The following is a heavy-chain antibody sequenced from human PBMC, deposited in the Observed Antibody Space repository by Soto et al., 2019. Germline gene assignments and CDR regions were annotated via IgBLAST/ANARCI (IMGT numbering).Heavy chain of an antibody. CDR3: AKEKNFWSGTTAFDS. J-gene: IGHJ5*01. Sequence: EVQMLESGGDLVQPGGSLRLSCADSSFTFNMSAMSWVRQAPGKGLEWVSGISGSGGSTYYTDSVKGRFTISRDNSKNTLLLQMDRLSAADTAVYYCAKEKNFWSGTTAFDSWGQGTPVTVSS. CDR2: ISGSGGST. D-gene: IGHD3-3*01. V-gene: IGHV3-23*01. CDR1: SFTFNMSA.